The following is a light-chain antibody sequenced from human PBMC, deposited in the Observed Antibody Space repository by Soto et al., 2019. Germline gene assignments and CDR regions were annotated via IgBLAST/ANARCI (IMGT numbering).Light chain of an antibody. Sequence: DIQMTQSPSSLSASVGDRVTITCRASQGISDYLAWYQQKPGKVPKLLIYAASTLQSGVPSRFSGSGSGTAFTLTISSLQPEDVATYYCQNYNSAPYTLGQGTKLEIK. CDR3: QNYNSAPYT. CDR2: AAS. J-gene: IGKJ2*01. V-gene: IGKV1-27*01. CDR1: QGISDY.